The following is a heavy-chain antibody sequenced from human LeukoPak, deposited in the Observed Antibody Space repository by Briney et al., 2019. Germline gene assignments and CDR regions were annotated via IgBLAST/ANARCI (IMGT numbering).Heavy chain of an antibody. V-gene: IGHV3-53*01. D-gene: IGHD3-22*01. J-gene: IGHJ4*02. Sequence: PGGSLRLSCAASGFTVSSNYMSWVRQAPGKGLEWVSVIYSGGSTYYADSVKGRFTISRDNSKNTLYLQMNSLRAEDTAVYYCARNYYDSSGYSILYFDYWGQGTLVTVSS. CDR3: ARNYYDSSGYSILYFDY. CDR2: IYSGGST. CDR1: GFTVSSNY.